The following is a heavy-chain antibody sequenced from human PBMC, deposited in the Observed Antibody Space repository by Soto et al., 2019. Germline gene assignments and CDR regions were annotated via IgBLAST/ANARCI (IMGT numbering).Heavy chain of an antibody. Sequence: ASETLSLTCTVSGGSISSYYWSWIRQPPGKGLEWIGYIYYSGSTNYNPSLKSRVTISVDTSKNQFSLKLSSVTAADTAVYYCARVYYDILTGYRWFDPWGQGTLVTVSS. D-gene: IGHD3-9*01. CDR2: IYYSGST. J-gene: IGHJ5*02. CDR3: ARVYYDILTGYRWFDP. CDR1: GGSISSYY. V-gene: IGHV4-59*01.